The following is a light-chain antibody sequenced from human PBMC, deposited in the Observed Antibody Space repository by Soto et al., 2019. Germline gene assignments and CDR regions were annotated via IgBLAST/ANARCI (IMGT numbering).Light chain of an antibody. V-gene: IGLV2-8*01. Sequence: QSALTQPPSASGSPGQSVTISCIGTSSDVGGYNYVSWYQQHPGKAPKIMIYEVSKRPSGVPDRFSGSKSGNTASLAVSGLQAEDEADYYCSPYAASNHLGVYGGGTKLTVL. CDR2: EVS. J-gene: IGLJ2*01. CDR3: SPYAASNHLGV. CDR1: SSDVGGYNY.